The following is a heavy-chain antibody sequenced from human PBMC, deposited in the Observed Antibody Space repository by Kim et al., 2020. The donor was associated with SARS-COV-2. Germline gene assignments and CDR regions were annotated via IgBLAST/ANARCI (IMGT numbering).Heavy chain of an antibody. D-gene: IGHD3-16*01. CDR3: TRLSLRGLSGESIDY. J-gene: IGHJ4*02. Sequence: AAVKGRFTISRDDSKSTAYLQMTSLKTEDTAVYYCTRLSLRGLSGESIDYWGQGTLVTVSS. V-gene: IGHV3-73*01.